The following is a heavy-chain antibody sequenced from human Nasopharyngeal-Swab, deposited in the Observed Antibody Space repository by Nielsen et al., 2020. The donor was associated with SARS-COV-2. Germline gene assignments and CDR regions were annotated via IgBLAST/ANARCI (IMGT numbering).Heavy chain of an antibody. J-gene: IGHJ6*03. V-gene: IGHV3-30*02. D-gene: IGHD3-16*01. CDR2: IRYDGFNQ. CDR3: AKDHEMDGGGGVGYMDV. Sequence: GGSLRPSCEASGFTFSSYGMHWVRQAPGKGLEWVAFIRYDGFNQHYADSVKGRFTISRDSFKNTLYLQLNSLRAEDTAVYYWAKDHEMDGGGGVGYMDVWGKGTTVTVSS. CDR1: GFTFSSYG.